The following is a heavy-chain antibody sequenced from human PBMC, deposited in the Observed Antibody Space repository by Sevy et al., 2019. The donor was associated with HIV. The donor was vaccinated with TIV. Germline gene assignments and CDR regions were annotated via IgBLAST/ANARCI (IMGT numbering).Heavy chain of an antibody. Sequence: GGSLRLSCAASGFTFSSYSMNWVRQAPGKGLEWVSSISSSSSYIYYADSVKGRFTISRDNAKNSLYLQMNSLRAEDTAVYYCARALYSSSPDWAFDIWGQGTMVTVSS. CDR2: ISSSSSYI. CDR1: GFTFSSYS. D-gene: IGHD6-6*01. J-gene: IGHJ3*02. CDR3: ARALYSSSPDWAFDI. V-gene: IGHV3-21*01.